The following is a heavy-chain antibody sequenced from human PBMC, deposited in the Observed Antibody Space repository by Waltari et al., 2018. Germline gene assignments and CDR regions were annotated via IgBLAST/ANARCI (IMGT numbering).Heavy chain of an antibody. V-gene: IGHV3-30*04. CDR1: EFNFSSYA. J-gene: IGHJ6*02. Sequence: QVQLVESGGGVVQPGRSLRRSRAASEFNFSSYAMPWVRQAPGKGLEWVAVISYNGRNIYYVDSVKGRFTISRDNSKKTMYLQMNSLRAEDTAVYYCARDYCDRTYCHGMDVWGQGTTVTVSS. D-gene: IGHD2-21*01. CDR3: ARDYCDRTYCHGMDV. CDR2: ISYNGRNI.